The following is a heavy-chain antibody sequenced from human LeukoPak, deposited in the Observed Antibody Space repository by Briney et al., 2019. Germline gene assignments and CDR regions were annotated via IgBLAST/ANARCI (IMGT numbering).Heavy chain of an antibody. CDR2: INPSGGST. J-gene: IGHJ4*02. V-gene: IGHV1-46*01. D-gene: IGHD3-22*01. CDR1: GYTFTTYY. CDR3: ARDFAGDSSGYSDY. Sequence: ASVRVSFKASGYTFTTYYMHWVRQGPGQGGEWMGVINPSGGSTSYAQKFQGRVTMTRDTSTSTVYMELSSLRSEDTAVYYCARDFAGDSSGYSDYWGQGTLVTVSS.